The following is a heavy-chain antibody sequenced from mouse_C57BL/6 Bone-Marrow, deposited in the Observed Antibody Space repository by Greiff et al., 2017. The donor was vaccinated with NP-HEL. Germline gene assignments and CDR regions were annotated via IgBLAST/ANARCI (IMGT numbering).Heavy chain of an antibody. CDR3: ARECRYDGSSPYYAMDY. D-gene: IGHD1-1*01. J-gene: IGHJ4*01. CDR2: TFYSGIT. CDR1: GFSINSDCY. Sequence: EVKLEESGPSLVRPSQTLSLTCTVTGFSINSDCYWIWIRQFPGNKLEYIGYTFYSGITYYNPSLESRTYITRDTSKNPFSLKLSSVTTEDTATYDCARECRYDGSSPYYAMDYWGQGTSGTVSS. V-gene: IGHV3-3*01.